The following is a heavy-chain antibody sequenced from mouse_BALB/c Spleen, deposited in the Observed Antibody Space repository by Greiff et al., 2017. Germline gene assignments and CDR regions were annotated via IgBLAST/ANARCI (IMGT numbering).Heavy chain of an antibody. CDR3: VRDRFYYAMDY. CDR2: IWTGGGT. Sequence: VQLVESGPGLVAPSQSLSITCTVSGFSLTSYDISWIRQPPGKGLEWLGVIWTGGGTNYNSAFMSRLSISKDNSKSQVFLKMNSLQTDDTAIYYCVRDRFYYAMDYWGQGTSVTVAS. J-gene: IGHJ4*01. V-gene: IGHV2-9-2*01. CDR1: GFSLTSYD.